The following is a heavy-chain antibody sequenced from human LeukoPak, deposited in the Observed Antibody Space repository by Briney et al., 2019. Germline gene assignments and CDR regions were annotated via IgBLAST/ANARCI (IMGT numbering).Heavy chain of an antibody. D-gene: IGHD2-15*01. CDR3: ANRVRGTYYFDS. V-gene: IGHV3-30*18. Sequence: QPGRSLRLSCVASGFTFSSYGVHWVRQAPGKGLEWVAIISYDGSNKYYADSVKGRFTISRDNSKNTLYLQMNSLRAEDTAVYYCANRVRGTYYFDSWGQGTLVTVSS. CDR1: GFTFSSYG. J-gene: IGHJ4*02. CDR2: ISYDGSNK.